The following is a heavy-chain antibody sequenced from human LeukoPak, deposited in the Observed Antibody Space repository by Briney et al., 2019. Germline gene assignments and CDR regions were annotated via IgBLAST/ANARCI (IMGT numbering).Heavy chain of an antibody. V-gene: IGHV3-30*03. Sequence: PGRSLRLSCTASRFIFSDYGMHWVRQAPGKGLEWVAVVSYSGTTTYYADSVRGRFTVSRDNSKNVLYLQMDRLSPEDTAVYYCARVWSFMSIRSMDVWGKGTTVTVPS. CDR3: ARVWSFMSIRSMDV. CDR1: RFIFSDYG. CDR2: VSYSGTTT. J-gene: IGHJ6*03. D-gene: IGHD3-10*02.